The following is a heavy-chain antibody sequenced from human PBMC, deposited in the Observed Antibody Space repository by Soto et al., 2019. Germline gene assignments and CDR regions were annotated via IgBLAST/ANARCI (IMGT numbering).Heavy chain of an antibody. J-gene: IGHJ4*02. CDR1: GGTFSSYA. CDR2: IIPIFGTA. V-gene: IGHV1-69*01. Sequence: QVQLVQSGAEVKKPGSSVKVYCKASGGTFSSYAISWVRQAPGQGLEWMGGIIPIFGTANYAQKFQGRVTITADEYTSTAYMQLSSLRSEDTAVYYCARTWSGYYGGFGYRRQATLVTVSS. D-gene: IGHD3-3*01. CDR3: ARTWSGYYGGFGY.